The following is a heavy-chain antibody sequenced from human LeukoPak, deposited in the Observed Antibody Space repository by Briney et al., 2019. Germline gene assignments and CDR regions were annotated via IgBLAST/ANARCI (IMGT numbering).Heavy chain of an antibody. CDR1: GFTFSNFW. J-gene: IGHJ5*02. D-gene: IGHD3-3*01. V-gene: IGHV3-7*01. CDR2: IKEDGSEK. Sequence: GGSLRLSCAASGFTFSNFWMNWVRQVPGKALEWVANIKEDGSEKYYVDSVKGRFTISRDNAKNSLYLQMNSLRAEDTAVYYCARDYYDFWSGLNWFDPWGQGTLVTVSS. CDR3: ARDYYDFWSGLNWFDP.